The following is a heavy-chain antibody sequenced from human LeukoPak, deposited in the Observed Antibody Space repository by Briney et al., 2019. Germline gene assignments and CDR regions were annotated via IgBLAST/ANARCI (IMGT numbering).Heavy chain of an antibody. CDR1: GFTGSNNY. CDR3: AKANYYDNSGYYYFDY. CDR2: ISGGGNT. V-gene: IGHV3-53*01. D-gene: IGHD3-22*01. Sequence: GGSLRLSCAASGFTGSNNYMSWVRQAPGKGLEWVSVISGGGNTNYADSVKGRFTISRDNSKNTLYLQMNSLRAEDTAVYYCAKANYYDNSGYYYFDYWGQGTLVTVSS. J-gene: IGHJ4*02.